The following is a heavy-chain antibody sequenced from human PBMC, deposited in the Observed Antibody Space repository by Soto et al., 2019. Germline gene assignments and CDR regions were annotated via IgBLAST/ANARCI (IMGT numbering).Heavy chain of an antibody. J-gene: IGHJ6*02. V-gene: IGHV1-69*02. D-gene: IGHD2-2*01. CDR3: ARGPFYCSSTSCYEANNNYYYYGMDV. CDR2: IIPILGIA. Sequence: SVKVSCKASGGTFSSYTISWVRQAPGQGLEWMGRIIPILGIANYAQKFQGRVTITADKSTSTAYMELSSLRSEDTAVYYCARGPFYCSSTSCYEANNNYYYYGMDVWGQGTTVTVSS. CDR1: GGTFSSYT.